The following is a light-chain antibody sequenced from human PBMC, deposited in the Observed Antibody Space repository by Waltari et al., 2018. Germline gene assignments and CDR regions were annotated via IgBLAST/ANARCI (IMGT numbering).Light chain of an antibody. CDR3: GSRDMNGAVI. V-gene: IGLV3-19*01. CDR1: ISRVFY. Sequence: SSELTQDPAVSVALGQTGRIKCPGDISRVFYGNWGRQKPGQAPTLVIDGKNNRPSGVPDRFSASSSGNTASLTMSGAQADDEAVYYCGSRDMNGAVIFGGGTKLTVL. J-gene: IGLJ2*01. CDR2: GKN.